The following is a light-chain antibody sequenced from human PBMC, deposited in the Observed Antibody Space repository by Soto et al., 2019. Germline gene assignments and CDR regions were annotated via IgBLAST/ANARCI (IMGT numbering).Light chain of an antibody. Sequence: EIVLTQSPGTLSLSPGERATLSCRASQSVISSYLAWYQQKPGQAPRLLIYGASSRATGIPDRFSGSGSGTDFTLTISRLEPEDFAVYYCQQYGSSPVTFGQGTKLEIK. CDR2: GAS. CDR1: QSVISSY. V-gene: IGKV3-20*01. J-gene: IGKJ2*01. CDR3: QQYGSSPVT.